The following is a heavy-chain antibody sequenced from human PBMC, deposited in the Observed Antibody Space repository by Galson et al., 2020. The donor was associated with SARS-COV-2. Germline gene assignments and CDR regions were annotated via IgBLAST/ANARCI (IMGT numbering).Heavy chain of an antibody. CDR3: ARDEEVFAFDI. CDR2: INPNSGGT. D-gene: IGHD3-10*01. V-gene: IGHV1-2*05. CDR1: GNTFTGNY. J-gene: IGHJ3*02. Sequence: ASAQVTCKASGNTFTGNYMHWVRQAPGQGLEWMGRINPNSGGTNYAQKFQGRVTMTSDTSISTAYMVLSRLGSDDTCVYYCARDEEVFAFDIWDQGTMVTVSS.